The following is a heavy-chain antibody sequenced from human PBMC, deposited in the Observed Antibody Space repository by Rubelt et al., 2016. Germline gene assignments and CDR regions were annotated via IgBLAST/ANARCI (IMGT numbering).Heavy chain of an antibody. Sequence: QLQLQESGPGLVKPSETLSLTCTVSGGSISSSSYYWGWIRQPPGKGLEWIGSIYYSGSTYYNPSLKRRVTSSVDTSRNQLSLKLGSVTAADTAVYYCARCGVGNAFDIWGQGTMVTVSS. V-gene: IGHV4-39*01. CDR3: ARCGVGNAFDI. CDR1: GGSISSSSYY. J-gene: IGHJ3*02. CDR2: IYYSGST. D-gene: IGHD2-8*01.